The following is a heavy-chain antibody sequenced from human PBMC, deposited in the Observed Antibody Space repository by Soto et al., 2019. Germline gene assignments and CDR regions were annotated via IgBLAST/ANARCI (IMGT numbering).Heavy chain of an antibody. V-gene: IGHV3-11*01. Sequence: SVGGLVAPGGSLRLSCAASGLIFSDFYMSWIRQAPGKGLEWVSYISPTGNAVFDAAPVKGRFTISRDNAQNSLFLQMNNLRVEDTAVYYCARGHHGLEFWGQGTTVTVSS. J-gene: IGHJ6*02. CDR3: ARGHHGLEF. CDR2: ISPTGNAV. CDR1: GLIFSDFY.